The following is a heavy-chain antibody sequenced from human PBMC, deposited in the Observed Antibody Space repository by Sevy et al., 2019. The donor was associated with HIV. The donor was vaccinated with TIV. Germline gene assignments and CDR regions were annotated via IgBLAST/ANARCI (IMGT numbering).Heavy chain of an antibody. CDR1: GFIFNDYW. Sequence: GGSLRLSCAASGFIFNDYWMSWVRRAPGKGLEWVASLNQDGSEKDYVDSVKGRFTISRDNAKNSLYLQMNSLRAEDTAVYYCARDVSSPYGDYEGYYFDYWGQGNLVTVSS. V-gene: IGHV3-7*01. CDR3: ARDVSSPYGDYEGYYFDY. D-gene: IGHD4-17*01. J-gene: IGHJ4*02. CDR2: LNQDGSEK.